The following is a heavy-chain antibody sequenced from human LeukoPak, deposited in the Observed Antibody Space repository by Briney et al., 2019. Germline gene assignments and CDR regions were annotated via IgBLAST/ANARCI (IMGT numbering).Heavy chain of an antibody. V-gene: IGHV3-23*01. J-gene: IGHJ5*02. Sequence: PGGSLRLSCAASGFTFSSYAMSWVRQAPGKGLEWVSAISGSGGSTYYADSVKGRVTISRDNSKNTLYLQMNSLRAEDTAVYYCAKGHIAAGFNWFAPWGQGTLVTVSS. CDR3: AKGHIAAGFNWFAP. CDR1: GFTFSSYA. CDR2: ISGSGGST. D-gene: IGHD6-13*01.